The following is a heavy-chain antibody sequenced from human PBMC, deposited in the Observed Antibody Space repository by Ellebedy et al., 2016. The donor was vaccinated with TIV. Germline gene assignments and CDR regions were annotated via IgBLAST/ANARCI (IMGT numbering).Heavy chain of an antibody. Sequence: GESLKISXAASGFTFSTYWMHWVRQAPGKGLEWVANIKQVGSEIYYVDSVKGRFTISRDNTKNSLYLQMNSLRAEDTAVYFCAGRHFDLWGRGTLVTVSS. V-gene: IGHV3-7*01. CDR2: IKQVGSEI. J-gene: IGHJ2*01. CDR1: GFTFSTYW. CDR3: AGRHFDL.